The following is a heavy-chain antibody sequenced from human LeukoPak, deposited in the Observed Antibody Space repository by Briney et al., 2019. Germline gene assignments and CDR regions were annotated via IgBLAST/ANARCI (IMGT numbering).Heavy chain of an antibody. V-gene: IGHV1-3*01. CDR1: GYTFTSYA. CDR3: ARANIVVVPAAMRCEFDP. Sequence: ASVKVSCKASGYTFTSYAMHWVRQAPGQRLEWMGWTNAGNGNTKYSQKFQGRVTITRDTSASTAYMELSSLRSEDTAVYYCARANIVVVPAAMRCEFDPWGQGTLVTVSS. D-gene: IGHD2-2*01. J-gene: IGHJ5*02. CDR2: TNAGNGNT.